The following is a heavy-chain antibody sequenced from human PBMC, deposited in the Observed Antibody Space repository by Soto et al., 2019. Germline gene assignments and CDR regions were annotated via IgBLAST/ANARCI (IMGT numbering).Heavy chain of an antibody. V-gene: IGHV4-31*03. CDR1: AGSISSDGFY. CDR2: IYHSGGT. J-gene: IGHJ4*02. CDR3: ARDRGGYGVFDY. Sequence: SETLSLTCSVSAGSISSDGFYWNWIRQPPGKGLEWIGYIYHSGGTYSSPSLRSRVTISVDTSKNQFTLKLSSVTAADTAVYYCARDRGGYGVFDYWGQGTLVTVSS. D-gene: IGHD5-12*01.